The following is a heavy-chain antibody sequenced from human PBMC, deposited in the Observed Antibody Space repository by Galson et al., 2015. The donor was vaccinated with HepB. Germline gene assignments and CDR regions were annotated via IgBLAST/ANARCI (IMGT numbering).Heavy chain of an antibody. J-gene: IGHJ4*02. CDR2: ISGGGDSI. Sequence: SLRLSCAASGFTFNSYAMSWVRQAPGKGLEWVSVISGGGDSIYYADSMKGRFTISRDNSKNTLYLQMNSLRAEDTAVYYCAKGPHYDFWSGSNEFDYWGQGTLVTVSS. V-gene: IGHV3-23*01. CDR3: AKGPHYDFWSGSNEFDY. D-gene: IGHD3-3*01. CDR1: GFTFNSYA.